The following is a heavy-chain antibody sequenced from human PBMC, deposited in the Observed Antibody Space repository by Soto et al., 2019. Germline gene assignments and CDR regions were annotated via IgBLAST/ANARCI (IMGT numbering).Heavy chain of an antibody. Sequence: PGGSLRLSCAAPGFTFSTYWMNWVRQAPGKGLGWLANIKQDGSEKFYADSVKGRFSISRDNAQKSVSLQMNSLRAEDTAVYYCARDEGGVGYYTGPYYYGMDVWGQGTTVTVSS. CDR1: GFTFSTYW. CDR2: IKQDGSEK. V-gene: IGHV3-7*03. CDR3: ARDEGGVGYYTGPYYYGMDV. D-gene: IGHD3-3*01. J-gene: IGHJ6*02.